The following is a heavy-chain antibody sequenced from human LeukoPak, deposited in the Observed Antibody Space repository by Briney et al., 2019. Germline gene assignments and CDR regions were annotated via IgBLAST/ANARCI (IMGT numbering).Heavy chain of an antibody. D-gene: IGHD5-18*01. Sequence: PGGSLRLSCADSGFTFSSYAMSWVRQAPGKGREWVSAISGSGGSTYYAGSVKGRFTISRENSTNTLYLQMNSVRAEDTAVYYCEKQDTASSWFDPWGQGTLVTVSS. CDR3: EKQDTASSWFDP. CDR1: GFTFSSYA. CDR2: ISGSGGST. J-gene: IGHJ5*02. V-gene: IGHV3-23*01.